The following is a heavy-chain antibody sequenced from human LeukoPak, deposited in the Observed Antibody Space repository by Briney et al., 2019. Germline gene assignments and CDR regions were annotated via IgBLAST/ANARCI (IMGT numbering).Heavy chain of an antibody. Sequence: PGGSLRLSCAASGFTFSSYWMHWVRQAPGKGLVWVSRINSDGSSTSYADSVKGRFTISRDNAKNTLYLQMNSLRAEDTAVYYCARFGSAGTLGAYGMDVWGQGTTVTVSS. CDR3: ARFGSAGTLGAYGMDV. D-gene: IGHD6-13*01. CDR2: INSDGSST. CDR1: GFTFSSYW. J-gene: IGHJ6*02. V-gene: IGHV3-74*01.